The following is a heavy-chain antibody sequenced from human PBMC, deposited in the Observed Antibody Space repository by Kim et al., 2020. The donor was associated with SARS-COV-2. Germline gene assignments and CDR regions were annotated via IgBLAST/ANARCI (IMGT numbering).Heavy chain of an antibody. V-gene: IGHV1-69*13. CDR2: IIAIFGPA. CDR3: AREVATTGFDH. Sequence: SVKVSCKASGGTFNNYAINWVRQAPEQGLEWVGGIIAIFGPARYAQKFQGRVTITADDSTGLSYMEVTNLRYDDTALYYCAREVATTGFDHWGQGTLVTVSP. CDR1: GGTFNNYA. D-gene: IGHD5-12*01. J-gene: IGHJ4*02.